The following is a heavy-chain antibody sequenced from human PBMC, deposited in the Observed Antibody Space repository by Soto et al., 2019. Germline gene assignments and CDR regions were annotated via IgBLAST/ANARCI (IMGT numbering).Heavy chain of an antibody. V-gene: IGHV4-59*08. CDR2: IYYSRST. CDR3: ARRCGGVFDI. CDR1: GGSISSYY. D-gene: IGHD2-21*01. Sequence: QVQLQESGPGLVKPSETLSLTCTVSGGSISSYYWNWIRQLPGKGLAWIGYIYYSRSTNYNPSIKRRVTISVETSKNQFSLKLSSVAAADTAVYYCARRCGGVFDIWGQGTMVTVSS. J-gene: IGHJ3*02.